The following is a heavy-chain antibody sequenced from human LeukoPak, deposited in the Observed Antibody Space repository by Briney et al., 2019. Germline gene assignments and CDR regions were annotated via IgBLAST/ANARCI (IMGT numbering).Heavy chain of an antibody. CDR2: IYYSGST. CDR1: GGSVSSGSYY. V-gene: IGHV4-61*01. Sequence: NPSETLSLTCTVSGGSVSSGSYYWSWIRQPPGKGLEWIGYIYYSGSTNYNPSLKSRVTISLDKSKNQFSLKLSSVTAADTAVYYCARIPYASSSGGVYWGQGTLVTVSS. J-gene: IGHJ4*02. CDR3: ARIPYASSSGGVY. D-gene: IGHD6-6*01.